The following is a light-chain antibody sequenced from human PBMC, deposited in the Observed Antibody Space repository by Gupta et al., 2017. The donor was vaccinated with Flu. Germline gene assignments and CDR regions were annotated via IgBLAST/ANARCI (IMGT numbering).Light chain of an antibody. CDR1: SSGVGSYNL. CDR3: CSYAGSSLYV. CDR2: EGS. Sequence: QSALTQPASVAGSPVQSITISCTGTSSGVGSYNLVSWYQQHPGKAPKLMIYEGSKRPSGVSNRFSGSKSGNTASLTISGLQAEDEADYYCCSYAGSSLYVFGTGTKVTVL. V-gene: IGLV2-23*01. J-gene: IGLJ1*01.